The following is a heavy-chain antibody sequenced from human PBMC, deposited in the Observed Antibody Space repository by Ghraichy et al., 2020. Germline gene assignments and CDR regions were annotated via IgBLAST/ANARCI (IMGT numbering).Heavy chain of an antibody. V-gene: IGHV3-15*07. CDR2: IKSKTDGGTT. CDR3: TTEETGYSYGYDFDY. Sequence: GESLNISCAASGFTFSNAWMNWVRQAPGKGLEWVGRIKSKTDGGTTDYAAPVKGRFTISRDDSKNTLYLQMNSLKTEDTAVYYCTTEETGYSYGYDFDYWGQGTLVTVSS. CDR1: GFTFSNAW. J-gene: IGHJ4*02. D-gene: IGHD5-18*01.